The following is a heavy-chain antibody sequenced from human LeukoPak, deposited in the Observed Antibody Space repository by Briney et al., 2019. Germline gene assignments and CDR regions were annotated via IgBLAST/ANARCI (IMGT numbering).Heavy chain of an antibody. CDR1: GFTFSSYW. D-gene: IGHD3-3*01. V-gene: IGHV3-7*01. CDR3: ARGLLEWYVPHPNYFDY. CDR2: IKQDGSEK. J-gene: IGHJ4*02. Sequence: PGGSLRLSCAASGFTFSSYWMSWVRQAPGKGLEWVANIKQDGSEKYYVDSVKGRFTISRDNAKNSLYLQMNSLRAEDTAVYYCARGLLEWYVPHPNYFDYWGQGTLVTVSS.